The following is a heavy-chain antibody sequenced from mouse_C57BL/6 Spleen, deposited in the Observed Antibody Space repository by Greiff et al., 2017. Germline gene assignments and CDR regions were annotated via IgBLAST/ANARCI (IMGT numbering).Heavy chain of an antibody. CDR2: IYPGDGDT. V-gene: IGHV1-82*01. D-gene: IGHD2-1*01. CDR3: ARRGNYDFDY. CDR1: GYAFSSSW. J-gene: IGHJ2*01. Sequence: VMLVESGPELVKPGASVKISCKASGYAFSSSWMNWVKQRPGTGLEWIGRIYPGDGDTNYNGKFKGKATLTADKSSSTAYMQLSSLTSEDSAVYFCARRGNYDFDYWGQGTTLTVSS.